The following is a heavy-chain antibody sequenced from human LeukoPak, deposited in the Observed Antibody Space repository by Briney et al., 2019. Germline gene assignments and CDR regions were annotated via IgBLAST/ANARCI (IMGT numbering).Heavy chain of an antibody. CDR1: GGSISSGDYY. D-gene: IGHD6-13*01. J-gene: IGHJ6*03. CDR2: IYYSGST. CDR3: ARVTYSSSPEDVLDMDV. V-gene: IGHV4-30-4*08. Sequence: SQTLSLTCTVSGGSISSGDYYWSWIRQPPGKGLEWIGYIYYSGSTYYNPSLKSRVTISVDTSKNQFSLKLSSVTAADTAVYYCARVTYSSSPEDVLDMDVWGKGTTVTVSS.